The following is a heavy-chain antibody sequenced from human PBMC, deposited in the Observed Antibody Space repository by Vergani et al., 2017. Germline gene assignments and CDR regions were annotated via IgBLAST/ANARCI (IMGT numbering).Heavy chain of an antibody. D-gene: IGHD3-3*01. V-gene: IGHV3-23*01. CDR3: ARFMEPYYYYYMDV. CDR1: GFTFTNFA. Sequence: EVQLLESGGNLVQPGGSLRLSCAASGFTFTNFAMTWVRQAPGEGLEWVSGISGSGGFTYYADSVKGRFTISRDNAKNSLYLQMNSLRAEDTAVYYCARFMEPYYYYYMDVWGKGTTVTVSS. CDR2: ISGSGGFT. J-gene: IGHJ6*03.